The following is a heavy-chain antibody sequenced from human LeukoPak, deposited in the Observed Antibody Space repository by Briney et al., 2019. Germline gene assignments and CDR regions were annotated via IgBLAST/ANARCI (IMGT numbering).Heavy chain of an antibody. Sequence: GGSLRLSCSASGFTFSTYSMNWVRQAPGKGLEWLSYIISSGGTTQYADSVKGRFTISRDNSKNSLSLQMSSLRVEDTAIYYCARDRNWAFENWGQGILVTVSS. CDR1: GFTFSTYS. V-gene: IGHV3-48*01. J-gene: IGHJ4*02. CDR3: ARDRNWAFEN. D-gene: IGHD1-14*01. CDR2: IISSGGTT.